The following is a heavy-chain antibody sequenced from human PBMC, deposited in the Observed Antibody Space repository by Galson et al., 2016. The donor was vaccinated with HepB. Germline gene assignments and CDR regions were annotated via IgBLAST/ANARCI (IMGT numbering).Heavy chain of an antibody. CDR2: IDPTDSYT. J-gene: IGHJ3*02. D-gene: IGHD2-15*01. CDR3: AVNLLPAATGDASKAVEI. CDR1: GSTFPNYW. V-gene: IGHV5-10-1*01. Sequence: QSGAEVKKPGTSLRVSCKASGSTFPNYWITWVRQMPGKGPEWMGKIDPTDSYTKYSPSFEGHVTFSADKSINTVYLHWSSLKASDTAMYYCAVNLLPAATGDASKAVEIWGQGTMVIVSS.